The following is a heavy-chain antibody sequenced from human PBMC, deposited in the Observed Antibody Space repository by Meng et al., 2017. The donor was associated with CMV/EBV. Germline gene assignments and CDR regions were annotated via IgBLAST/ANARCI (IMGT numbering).Heavy chain of an antibody. CDR3: ARREYIVVVPAAPGGFDY. J-gene: IGHJ4*02. CDR1: GGSFSGYY. CDR2: INHSGST. D-gene: IGHD2-2*01. V-gene: IGHV4-34*01. Sequence: SETLSLTCAVYGGSFSGYYWSWIRQPPGKGLEWIGEINHSGSTNYNPSLKSRVTISVDTSKNQFSLKLSSATAADTAVYYCARREYIVVVPAAPGGFDYWGQGTLVTVSS.